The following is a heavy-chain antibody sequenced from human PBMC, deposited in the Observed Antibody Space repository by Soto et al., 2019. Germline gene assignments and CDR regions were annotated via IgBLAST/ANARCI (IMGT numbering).Heavy chain of an antibody. Sequence: PSGTLDITSTFSGGSISSYYWSWIRQPAGKGLEWIGRIYTSGSTNYNPSLKSRVTMSVDTSKNQFSLKLSSVTAADTAVYYCARGEWFGETSYFYYYYGMDVWGQGTTVTGSS. D-gene: IGHD3-10*01. CDR3: ARGEWFGETSYFYYYYGMDV. J-gene: IGHJ6*02. V-gene: IGHV4-4*07. CDR2: IYTSGST. CDR1: GGSISSYY.